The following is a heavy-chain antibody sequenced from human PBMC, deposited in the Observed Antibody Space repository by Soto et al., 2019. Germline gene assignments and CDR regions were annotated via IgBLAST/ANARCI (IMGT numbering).Heavy chain of an antibody. J-gene: IGHJ3*02. V-gene: IGHV3-53*04. CDR1: GFTVSSNY. D-gene: IGHD5-12*01. CDR2: IYSGGST. CDR3: ARGVATIGDAFDI. Sequence: EVQLVESGGGLVQPGGSLRLSCAASGFTVSSNYMSWVRQAPGKGLEWVAVIYSGGSTYYADSVKGRFTISRHNSKNTLYLQMNSLRAEDTAVYYCARGVATIGDAFDIWGQGTMVTVSS.